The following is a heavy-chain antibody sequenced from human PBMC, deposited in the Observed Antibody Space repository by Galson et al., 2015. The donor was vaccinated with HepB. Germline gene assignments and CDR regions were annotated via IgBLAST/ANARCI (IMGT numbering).Heavy chain of an antibody. V-gene: IGHV6-1*01. CDR1: GDSVSSNSAA. Sequence: CAISGDSVSSNSAAWNWIRQSPSRGLEWLGRTYYRSKWYNDYAVSVKSRITINPDTSKNQFSLQLNSVTPEDTAVYYCARDGLYCTNGVCYRRGYYYYYMDVWGKGTTVTVSS. J-gene: IGHJ6*03. CDR3: ARDGLYCTNGVCYRRGYYYYYMDV. D-gene: IGHD2-8*01. CDR2: TYYRSKWYN.